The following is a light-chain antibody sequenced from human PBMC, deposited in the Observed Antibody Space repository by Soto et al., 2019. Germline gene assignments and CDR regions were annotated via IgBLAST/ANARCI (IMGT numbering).Light chain of an antibody. J-gene: IGLJ1*01. CDR2: EVS. Sequence: QSVLTHPASVSGSPGQSITISCTGTSSDVGGYNYVSWYQQHPGKAPKLMIYEVSNRPSGVSNRFSGSKSGNTASLTISGLQAEDEADYYCSSYTSSSNVFGTGTKSPS. CDR3: SSYTSSSNV. CDR1: SSDVGGYNY. V-gene: IGLV2-14*01.